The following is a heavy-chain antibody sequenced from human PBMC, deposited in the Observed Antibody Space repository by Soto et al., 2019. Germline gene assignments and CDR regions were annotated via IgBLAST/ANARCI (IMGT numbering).Heavy chain of an antibody. J-gene: IGHJ6*02. Sequence: QVQLVQSGVEVKKPGASVKVSCKASGYTFTSYDINWVRQATGQGLEWMGWMNPNSGNTGYAQKFQGRVTMTRNTSISTAYMELSSLRSEDTAVYYCARGRTYCSSTSCHGGYYYYYGMDVWGQGTTVTVSS. D-gene: IGHD2-2*01. CDR2: MNPNSGNT. CDR1: GYTFTSYD. V-gene: IGHV1-8*01. CDR3: ARGRTYCSSTSCHGGYYYYYGMDV.